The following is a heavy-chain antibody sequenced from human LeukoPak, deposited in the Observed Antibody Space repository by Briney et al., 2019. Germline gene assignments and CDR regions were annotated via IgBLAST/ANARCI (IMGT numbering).Heavy chain of an antibody. Sequence: GGSLRLSCAASGFTFSDYYMSWIRQAPGKGLEWVSYISSSSSTIYYADSVKGRFTISRDNAKNSLYLQMNSLRAEDTAVYYCARDQGSSWYRGSWFDPWGQGTLVTVSS. CDR3: ARDQGSSWYRGSWFDP. V-gene: IGHV3-11*04. CDR1: GFTFSDYY. J-gene: IGHJ5*02. D-gene: IGHD6-13*01. CDR2: ISSSSSTI.